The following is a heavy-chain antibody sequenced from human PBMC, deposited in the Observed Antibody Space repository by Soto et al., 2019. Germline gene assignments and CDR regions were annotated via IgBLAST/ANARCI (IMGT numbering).Heavy chain of an antibody. CDR2: IYPGDSDT. D-gene: IGHD6-19*01. Sequence: PGESLKISCKASGYSFTTYWIGWVRQMPGKGLEWMGIIYPGDSDTKYSPSLQGQVSISADTSISTAYLQWTSLRAEDTAMYYCAKASYSSGWYDYLDYWGRGTLVTVSS. J-gene: IGHJ4*02. CDR3: AKASYSSGWYDYLDY. CDR1: GYSFTTYW. V-gene: IGHV5-51*01.